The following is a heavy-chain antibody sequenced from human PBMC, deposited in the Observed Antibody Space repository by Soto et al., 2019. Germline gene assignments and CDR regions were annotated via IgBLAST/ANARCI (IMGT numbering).Heavy chain of an antibody. Sequence: QVQLQESGPGLVKPSDTLSLTCAVSGYSISSSNWWGWIRQPPGKGLEWIGYIYYSGTTYYNPSLKCRVTMSVDTSKNQFSLKLTSVTAVDTAVYYCASREIQGPIDYWGQGTLVTVSS. D-gene: IGHD1-26*01. V-gene: IGHV4-28*01. J-gene: IGHJ4*02. CDR3: ASREIQGPIDY. CDR2: IYYSGTT. CDR1: GYSISSSNW.